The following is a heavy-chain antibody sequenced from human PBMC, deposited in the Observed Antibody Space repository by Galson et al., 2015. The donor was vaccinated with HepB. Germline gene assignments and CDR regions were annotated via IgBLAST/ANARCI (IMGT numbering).Heavy chain of an antibody. Sequence: SLRLSCAASGFTFSNYNMNWVRQAPGKGLEWVSYISSSRGTIHYADSVKGRFTISRDNAKNSLYLQMNSLRDEDTAMYYCARGGIPITMRGCFQDWGQGTLVTVSS. J-gene: IGHJ1*01. CDR2: ISSSRGTI. CDR1: GFTFSNYN. CDR3: ARGGIPITMRGCFQD. D-gene: IGHD3-22*01. V-gene: IGHV3-48*02.